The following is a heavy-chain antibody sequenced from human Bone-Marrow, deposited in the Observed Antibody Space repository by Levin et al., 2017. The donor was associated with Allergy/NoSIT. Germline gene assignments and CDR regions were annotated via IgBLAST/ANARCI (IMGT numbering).Heavy chain of an antibody. V-gene: IGHV3-33*01. Sequence: LSLTCATSGFNFRGYGIHWVRQAPGKGLEWVTVIWYDGSNKYYADSVKGRFTISRDNSKNTVYLQMNSLRAEDTAVYYCARDETYYSGSGHNYFYGMDVWGQGTTVTVSS. CDR3: ARDETYYSGSGHNYFYGMDV. CDR1: GFNFRGYG. J-gene: IGHJ6*02. CDR2: IWYDGSNK. D-gene: IGHD3-10*01.